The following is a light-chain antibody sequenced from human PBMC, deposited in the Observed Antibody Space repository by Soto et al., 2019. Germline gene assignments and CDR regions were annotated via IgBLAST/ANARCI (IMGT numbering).Light chain of an antibody. CDR3: QTWGTGIQV. J-gene: IGLJ2*01. CDR1: SGHSSYA. V-gene: IGLV4-69*01. CDR2: LNSDGSH. Sequence: QLVLTQSPSASASLGASVKLTCTLSSGHSSYAIAWHQQQPEKGPRYLMKLNSDGSHSKGDGIPDRFSGSSSGAERYLTIASIQSEDEAEYYCQTWGTGIQVFGGGTQLTVL.